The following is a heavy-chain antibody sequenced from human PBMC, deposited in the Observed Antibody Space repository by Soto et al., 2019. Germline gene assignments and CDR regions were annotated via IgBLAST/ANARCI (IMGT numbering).Heavy chain of an antibody. CDR1: GGSISSGGYY. CDR2: IYYSGGT. CDR3: ARVERGRRYYYGSGSYPSFHYYYYGMDV. D-gene: IGHD3-10*01. Sequence: SETLSLTCTVSGGSISSGGYYWSWIRQHPGKGLEWIGYIYYSGGTYYNPSLKSRVTISVDTSKNQFSLKLSSVTAADTAVYYCARVERGRRYYYGSGSYPSFHYYYYGMDVWGQGTTVTVSS. J-gene: IGHJ6*02. V-gene: IGHV4-31*03.